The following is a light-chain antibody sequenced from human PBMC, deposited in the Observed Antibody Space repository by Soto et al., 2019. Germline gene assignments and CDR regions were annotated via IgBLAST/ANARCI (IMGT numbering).Light chain of an antibody. Sequence: IQMTQSPSTLSASVGDSVTITCRASQSINRWLAWYQQKPGKAPKLLIYKASTLESGVPSRFSGGGIGTEFSLSISSLQPDDFATYYCQQYSTYPYIFGQGTKVDIK. CDR2: KAS. CDR3: QQYSTYPYI. J-gene: IGKJ2*01. CDR1: QSINRW. V-gene: IGKV1-5*03.